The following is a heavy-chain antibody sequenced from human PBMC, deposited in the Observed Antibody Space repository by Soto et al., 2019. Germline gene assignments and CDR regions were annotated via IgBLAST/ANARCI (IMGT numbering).Heavy chain of an antibody. CDR2: IKEDGSEK. CDR3: AGERQHCSGGTRNSFYAFHI. J-gene: IGHJ3*02. CDR1: GFTFSTYW. V-gene: IGHV3-7*01. D-gene: IGHD2-15*01. Sequence: EVQLVESGGGLVQPGGSLRLSCAASGFTFSTYWMSWVRQAPGKGLEWVANIKEDGSEKYYVDSVKGRFTISRDNAKNSLYLQMDSLRAEDTAVYYCAGERQHCSGGTRNSFYAFHIRGQGTMVIVSS.